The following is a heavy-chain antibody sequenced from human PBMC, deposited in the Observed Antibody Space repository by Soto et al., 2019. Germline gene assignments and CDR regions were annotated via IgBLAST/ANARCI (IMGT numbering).Heavy chain of an antibody. Sequence: QVQLVQSGAEVKKPGASVKVSCKASGYTFTSYGISWVRQAPGQGLEWMGWISAYNGNTNYAQKVQGRVTMTTDTSTSTAYMELRSLRSDDTAVYYCARDCSSTSCYGPREYYYYYYGMDVWGQGTTVTVSS. D-gene: IGHD2-2*01. CDR1: GYTFTSYG. J-gene: IGHJ6*02. CDR2: ISAYNGNT. CDR3: ARDCSSTSCYGPREYYYYYYGMDV. V-gene: IGHV1-18*01.